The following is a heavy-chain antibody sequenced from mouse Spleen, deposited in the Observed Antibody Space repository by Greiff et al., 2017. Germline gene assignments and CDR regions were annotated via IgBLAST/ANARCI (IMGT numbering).Heavy chain of an antibody. V-gene: IGHV2-2*01. CDR1: GFSLTSYG. CDR3: ARNMMRLRRRDYYAMDY. Sequence: VQLVESGPGLVQPSQSLSITCTVSGFSLTSYGVHWVRQSPGKGLEWLGVIWSGGSTDYNAAFISRLSISKDNSKSQVFFKMNSLQADDTAIYYCARNMMRLRRRDYYAMDYWGQGTSVTVSS. CDR2: IWSGGST. D-gene: IGHD2-4*01. J-gene: IGHJ4*01.